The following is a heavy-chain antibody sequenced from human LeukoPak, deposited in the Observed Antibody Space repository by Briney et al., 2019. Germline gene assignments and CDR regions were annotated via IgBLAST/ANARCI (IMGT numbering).Heavy chain of an antibody. Sequence: GGSLRLSCAASGFTFSSYAMNWVRQAPGKGLEWISYISSSGSSMSYADSVEGRFTISRDNAKNSMYLQMTSLRAGDAAVYYCARGYYSDTTGYNPLDHWGQGTLVTVSS. J-gene: IGHJ4*02. D-gene: IGHD3-22*01. CDR1: GFTFSSYA. CDR2: ISSSGSSM. V-gene: IGHV3-48*03. CDR3: ARGYYSDTTGYNPLDH.